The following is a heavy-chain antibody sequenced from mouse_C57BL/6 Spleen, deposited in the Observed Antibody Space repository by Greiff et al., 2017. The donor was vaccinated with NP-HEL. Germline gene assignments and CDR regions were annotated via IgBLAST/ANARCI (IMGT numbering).Heavy chain of an antibody. V-gene: IGHV1-61*01. D-gene: IGHD1-1*01. CDR1: GYTFTSYW. Sequence: VQLQQPGAELVRPGSSVKLSCKASGYTFTSYWMDWVKQRPGQGLEWIGNIYPSDSETHYNQKFKDKATLTVDKSSSTAYMQLSSLTSEDSAGYYCARGDYYAFDYWGRGTTLTVSS. J-gene: IGHJ2*01. CDR2: IYPSDSET. CDR3: ARGDYYAFDY.